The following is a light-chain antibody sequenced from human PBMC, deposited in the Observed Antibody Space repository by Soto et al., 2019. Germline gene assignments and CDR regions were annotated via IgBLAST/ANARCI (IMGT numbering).Light chain of an antibody. CDR2: DDI. V-gene: IGLV1-51*01. J-gene: IGLJ1*01. Sequence: QSVLTQPPSVSAAPGQKVTISCSGTTSNVANNFVSWYQQFPGKAPKLLIYDDIRRPSGIPDRFSASKSGTSATLGITGLQTGDEADYYCGSCDSSLTADIFGTSPKVTVL. CDR1: TSNVANNF. CDR3: GSCDSSLTADI.